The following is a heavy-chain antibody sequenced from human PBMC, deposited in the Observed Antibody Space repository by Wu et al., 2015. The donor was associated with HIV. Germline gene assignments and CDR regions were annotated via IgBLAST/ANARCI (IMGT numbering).Heavy chain of an antibody. V-gene: IGHV1-18*01. D-gene: IGHD3-22*01. Sequence: QVQLVQSGAEVKKPGASVKVSCKASGYTFSTYGFNWVRQAPGQGLEWMGWISAHNDVPTYAQKVQGRVTMTTDTSTSTAYMELRSLRSDDTAVYYCAVSNYYDSSGYWFDPGAREPWSPSPQ. J-gene: IGHJ5*02. CDR2: ISAHNDVP. CDR3: AVSNYYDSSGYWFDP. CDR1: GYTFSTYG.